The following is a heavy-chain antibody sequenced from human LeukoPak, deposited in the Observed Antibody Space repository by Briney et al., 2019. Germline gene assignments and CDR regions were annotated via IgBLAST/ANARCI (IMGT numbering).Heavy chain of an antibody. D-gene: IGHD6-19*01. Sequence: QPGGSLRLSCAASGFTFSSHWMSWVRQAPGKGLEWVSDISGSGGSTYYADSVKGRFTISRDNSKNTLYLQMNSLRAEDTAVYYCAKDRWGAVAGTGDAFDIWGQGTMVTVSS. J-gene: IGHJ3*02. CDR1: GFTFSSHW. V-gene: IGHV3-23*01. CDR3: AKDRWGAVAGTGDAFDI. CDR2: ISGSGGST.